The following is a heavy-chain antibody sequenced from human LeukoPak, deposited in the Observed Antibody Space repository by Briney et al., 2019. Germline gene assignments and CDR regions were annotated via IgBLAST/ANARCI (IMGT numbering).Heavy chain of an antibody. J-gene: IGHJ4*02. Sequence: GGSPRLSCAASGFTVSSNYMSWVRQAPGKGLEWVSFINSGWNTHYADSVKGRFTISRDNARNTLYLQMKGLRAEDTAVYYCARDGFLGPVTAYLDYWGQGTPVTVSS. CDR1: GFTVSSNY. V-gene: IGHV3-66*01. CDR3: ARDGFLGPVTAYLDY. D-gene: IGHD2-21*02. CDR2: INSGWNT.